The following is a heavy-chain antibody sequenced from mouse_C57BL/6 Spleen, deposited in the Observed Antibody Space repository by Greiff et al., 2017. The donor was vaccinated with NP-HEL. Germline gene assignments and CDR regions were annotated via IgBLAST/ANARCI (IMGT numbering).Heavy chain of an antibody. D-gene: IGHD2-2*01. CDR3: ARGGLPPFDY. CDR1: GYTFTDYN. CDR2: INPNNGGT. J-gene: IGHJ2*01. Sequence: VKLQQSGPELVKPGASVKMSCKASGYTFTDYNMHWVKQSHGKSLEWIGYINPNNGGTSYNQKFKGKATLTVNKSSSTAYMELRSLTSEDSAVYYCARGGLPPFDYWGQGTTLTVSS. V-gene: IGHV1-22*01.